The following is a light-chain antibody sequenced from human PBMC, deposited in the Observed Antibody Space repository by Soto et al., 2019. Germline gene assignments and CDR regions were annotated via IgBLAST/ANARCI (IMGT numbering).Light chain of an antibody. Sequence: DIQMTQSPSTLSASVGDRVTITCRASQSISTWLAWYQQKPGKAPKLLIYSASDLESGVPSRFSGSGFGTEFTLTITSLQPDDFATYYCQQYNSYSTFGPATFGHGTKVDIK. CDR1: QSISTW. CDR2: SAS. J-gene: IGKJ1*01. CDR3: QQYNSYSTFGPAT. V-gene: IGKV1-5*03.